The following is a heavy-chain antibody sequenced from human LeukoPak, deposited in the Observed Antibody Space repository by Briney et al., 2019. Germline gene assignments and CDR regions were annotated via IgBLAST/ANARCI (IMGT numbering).Heavy chain of an antibody. J-gene: IGHJ4*02. V-gene: IGHV3-74*01. Sequence: PGGSLRLSCVASGFTFSSYWMYWVRQDPGKGLVWVSGMKGDGSDITYADSVKGRFTISRDNAKNTVYLQMNSLRAEDTGVYYCARDLRAPPGYWGQGTLVTVSS. CDR1: GFTFSSYW. CDR3: ARDLRAPPGY. D-gene: IGHD7-27*01. CDR2: MKGDGSDI.